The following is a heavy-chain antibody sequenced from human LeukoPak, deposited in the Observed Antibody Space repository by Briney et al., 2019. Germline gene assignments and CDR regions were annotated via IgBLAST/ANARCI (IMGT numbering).Heavy chain of an antibody. J-gene: IGHJ3*02. V-gene: IGHV4-59*01. CDR2: IYYSGST. Sequence: PSETLSLTCTVSGGSISSYYWSWIRQPPGKGLEWIGYIYYSGSTNYNPSLKSRVTISVDTSKNQFSLKLSSVTAADTAVYYRARDSGNLRDDAFDIWGQGTMVTVSS. D-gene: IGHD1-14*01. CDR3: ARDSGNLRDDAFDI. CDR1: GGSISSYY.